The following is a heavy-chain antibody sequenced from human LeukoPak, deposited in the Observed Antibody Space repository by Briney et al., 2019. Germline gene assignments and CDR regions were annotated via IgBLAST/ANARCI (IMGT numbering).Heavy chain of an antibody. V-gene: IGHV4-59*08. J-gene: IGHJ4*02. CDR3: ARGYSGYDPTYFDY. Sequence: SETLSLTCTVSGGSISSYYWSWIRQPPGKGLEWIGYIYYSGSTNYNPSLKSRVTISVDTSKNQFSLKLSSVTAADTAVYYCARGYSGYDPTYFDYWGQGTLVIVSS. CDR1: GGSISSYY. D-gene: IGHD5-12*01. CDR2: IYYSGST.